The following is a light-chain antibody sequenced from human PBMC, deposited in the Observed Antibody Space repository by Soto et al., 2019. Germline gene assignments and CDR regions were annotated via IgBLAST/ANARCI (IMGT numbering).Light chain of an antibody. CDR1: QSVSGY. Sequence: EFVLTQSPATLSLSPGDRATLSSRASQSVSGYLAWYQYKPGRAPRLLIYDASNRVTGVPARFSGSGFGTDFTLTISSLEPEDFAVYYCQQRADWPTFGPGTRVDLK. CDR2: DAS. CDR3: QQRADWPT. V-gene: IGKV3-11*01. J-gene: IGKJ3*01.